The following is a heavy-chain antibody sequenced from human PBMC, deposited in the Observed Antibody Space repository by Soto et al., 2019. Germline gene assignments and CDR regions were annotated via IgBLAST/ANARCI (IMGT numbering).Heavy chain of an antibody. D-gene: IGHD3-10*02. V-gene: IGHV1-18*01. J-gene: IGHJ6*02. CDR3: SRFIMFGGWFDPNYYHGMDV. Sequence: QVQLVQSGAEVKKPGASVTVSCKTSGYTFSNYGINWVRQAPGQGLEWMGWISGYNGNTNYAQTVQGRVTMTTDPSTGTVYMELRSLKSDDTAIYHCSRFIMFGGWFDPNYYHGMDVWGQGTTVTVSS. CDR1: GYTFSNYG. CDR2: ISGYNGNT.